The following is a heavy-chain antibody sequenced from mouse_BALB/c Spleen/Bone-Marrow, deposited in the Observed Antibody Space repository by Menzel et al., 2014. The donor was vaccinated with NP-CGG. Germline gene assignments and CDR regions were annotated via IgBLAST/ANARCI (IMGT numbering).Heavy chain of an antibody. D-gene: IGHD2-2*01. CDR3: ALLGYYGYFYV. J-gene: IGHJ1*01. Sequence: EVNVVESGGGLVQPGGSLKLSCAASGFDFSRYWMSWVRQAPGKGLEWIGEINPDSSTINYTPSLKDKFIISRDNAKNTLFLQMSKVRSEDTAIYCCALLGYYGYFYVWGAGTTVTVSS. CDR2: INPDSSTI. V-gene: IGHV4-1*02. CDR1: GFDFSRYW.